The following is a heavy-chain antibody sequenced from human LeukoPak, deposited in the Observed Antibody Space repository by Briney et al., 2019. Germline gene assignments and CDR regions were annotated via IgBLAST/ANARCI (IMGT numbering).Heavy chain of an antibody. CDR1: GGSISSYY. D-gene: IGHD1-26*01. CDR2: MYHSGST. CDR3: ARSVGATEYFQH. J-gene: IGHJ1*01. Sequence: SETLSLTCTVSGGSISSYYWGWIRQPPGKGLEWIGSMYHSGSTYYNPSLKSRVTISVDTSKNQFSLKLSSVTAADTAVYYCARSVGATEYFQHWGQGALVTVSS. V-gene: IGHV4-38-2*02.